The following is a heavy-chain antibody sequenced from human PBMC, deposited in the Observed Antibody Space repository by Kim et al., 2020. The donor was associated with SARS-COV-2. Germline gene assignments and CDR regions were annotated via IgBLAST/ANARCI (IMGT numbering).Heavy chain of an antibody. D-gene: IGHD6-13*01. CDR3: GRAGTLGSCWRIYSFDY. CDR1: GFTFSSYW. CDR2: INCDGSST. Sequence: GGSLRLSCAASGFTFSSYWMHWVRQASGTGPLWVSRINCDGSSTSYADSVTGRFILSRDNAKNTPYLQMNSLRAEDTAVSYCGRAGTLGSCWRIYSFDY. V-gene: IGHV3-74*01. J-gene: IGHJ4*01.